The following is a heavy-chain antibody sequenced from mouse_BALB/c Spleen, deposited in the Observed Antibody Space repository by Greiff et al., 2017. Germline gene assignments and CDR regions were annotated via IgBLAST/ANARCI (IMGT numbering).Heavy chain of an antibody. D-gene: IGHD1-1*01. CDR1: GFTFSSFG. V-gene: IGHV5-17*02. CDR2: ISSGSSTI. Sequence: EVQRVESGGGLVQPGGSRKLSCAASGFTFSSFGMHWVRQAPEKGLEWVAYISSGSSTIYYADTVKGRFTISRDNPKNTLFLQMTSLRSEDTAMYYCARSGTTVDGMDYWGQGTSVTVSS. CDR3: ARSGTTVDGMDY. J-gene: IGHJ4*01.